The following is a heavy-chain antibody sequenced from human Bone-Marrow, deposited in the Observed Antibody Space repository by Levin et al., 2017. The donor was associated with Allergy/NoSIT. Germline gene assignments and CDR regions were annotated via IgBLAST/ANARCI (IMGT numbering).Heavy chain of an antibody. V-gene: IGHV3-11*05. J-gene: IGHJ2*01. CDR1: GFTFSDYY. CDR3: ARVLGWYLDL. D-gene: IGHD7-27*01. CDR2: ISSSSSYT. Sequence: LSLTCAASGFTFSDYYMSWIRQAPGKGLEWVSYISSSSSYTDYADSVKGRFTISRDNAKNSLYLQMNSLRAEDTAVYYCARVLGWYLDLWGRGTLVTVSS.